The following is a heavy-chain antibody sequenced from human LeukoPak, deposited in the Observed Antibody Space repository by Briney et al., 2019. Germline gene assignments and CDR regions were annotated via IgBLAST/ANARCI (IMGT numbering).Heavy chain of an antibody. J-gene: IGHJ6*02. CDR2: INHSGST. V-gene: IGHV4-34*01. CDR3: ARDIYYYYGMDV. Sequence: SETLSLTCAVYGGSFSGYYWSWIRQPPGKGLEWIGEINHSGSTNYNPSLKSRVTISVDTSKNQFSLKLSSVTAADTAVYYCARDIYYYYGMDVWGQGTTVTISS. CDR1: GGSFSGYY.